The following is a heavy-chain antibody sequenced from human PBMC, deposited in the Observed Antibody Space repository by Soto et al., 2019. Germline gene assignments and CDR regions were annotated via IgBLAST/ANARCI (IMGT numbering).Heavy chain of an antibody. CDR3: TDGDYEY. Sequence: QVQLVESGGGVVQPGRSLRLSCAASGFTFSSYAMHWVRQAPGKGLEWVAVISYDGSNKYYADYVKGRFTISRDNSKNTLYLQMNSLRAEDTAVYYCTDGDYEYWGQGTLVTVSS. J-gene: IGHJ4*02. V-gene: IGHV3-30-3*01. CDR1: GFTFSSYA. D-gene: IGHD4-17*01. CDR2: ISYDGSNK.